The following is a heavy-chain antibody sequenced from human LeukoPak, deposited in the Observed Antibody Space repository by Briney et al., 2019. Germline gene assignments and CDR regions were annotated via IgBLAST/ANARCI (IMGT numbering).Heavy chain of an antibody. V-gene: IGHV3-53*01. CDR2: ISINTDP. J-gene: IGHJ4*02. CDR3: AIAQSWDELYDS. CDR1: GIAVIGNY. D-gene: IGHD1-26*01. Sequence: PGGSLTLSCAASGIAVIGNYMSWVRQPPGKGREWVSFISINTDPFYADSVRGRFTISRDSSKNTLFLQMNSLRDEDSAVYYCAIAQSWDELYDSWGQGTLVTVSS.